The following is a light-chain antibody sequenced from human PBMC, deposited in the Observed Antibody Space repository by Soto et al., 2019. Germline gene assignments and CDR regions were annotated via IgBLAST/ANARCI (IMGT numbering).Light chain of an antibody. CDR2: DTN. CDR3: LLTYTGARV. CDR1: TGSVTSGHF. J-gene: IGLJ7*01. V-gene: IGLV7-46*01. Sequence: AVVTQEPSLTVSPGGTVTLTCGSSTGSVTSGHFPFWFQQRPGQAPRTLIYDTNNKQSWTPARFSGSLLGGKAALTLSGAQPEDEADYYCLLTYTGARVFGGGTQLTVL.